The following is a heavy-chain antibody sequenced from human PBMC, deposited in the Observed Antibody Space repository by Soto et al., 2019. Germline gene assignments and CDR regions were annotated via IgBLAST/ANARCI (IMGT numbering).Heavy chain of an antibody. CDR1: GFTFSSYA. D-gene: IGHD6-19*01. CDR3: AKDSSGSNFGFDS. V-gene: IGHV3-23*01. J-gene: IGHJ4*02. Sequence: EVQLLESGGGLVQPGGSLRLSCAVSGFTFSSYAMSWVRQAPGKGLEWVLSISGGGGSTYHADSVKGRFTISRDNSKSTLYLQMNSLRADDTAVYYCAKDSSGSNFGFDSWGQGTLVTVSS. CDR2: ISGGGGST.